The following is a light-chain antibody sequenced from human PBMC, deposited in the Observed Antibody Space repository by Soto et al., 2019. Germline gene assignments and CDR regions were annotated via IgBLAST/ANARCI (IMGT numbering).Light chain of an antibody. CDR3: QQYSHLIT. CDR2: VAS. V-gene: IGKV1-39*01. J-gene: IGKJ5*01. Sequence: DIQVTQSPSSLSASIGDRVTITCRASQSISTFLNWYQQKPGKAPNLLIYVASNLQTGVPSRFSGSGSGTDFSLTISSLQPEDIATYYCQQYSHLITFGQGTRLEIK. CDR1: QSISTF.